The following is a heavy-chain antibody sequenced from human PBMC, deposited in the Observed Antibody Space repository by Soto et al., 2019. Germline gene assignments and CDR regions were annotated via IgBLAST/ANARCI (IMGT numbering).Heavy chain of an antibody. CDR3: ARDCSGGSCYPALGA. CDR2: IYSGGDT. CDR1: GFSVSSHY. Sequence: EVQLVESGGGLIQPGGSLRLTCAASGFSVSSHYMSWVRQAPGKGLEWVSFIYSGGDTYYADSVKGRFTISRDNYKNTLYLQMNSLRVDDTAFYDWARDCSGGSCYPALGAWGHGTLVNVSS. D-gene: IGHD2-15*01. V-gene: IGHV3-53*01. J-gene: IGHJ5*01.